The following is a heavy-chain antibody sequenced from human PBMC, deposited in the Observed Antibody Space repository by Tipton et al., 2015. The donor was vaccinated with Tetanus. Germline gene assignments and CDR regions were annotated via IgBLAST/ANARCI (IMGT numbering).Heavy chain of an antibody. J-gene: IGHJ4*02. CDR2: IYYSGST. CDR3: ARVTYSGSPRRTDFFDY. CDR1: GGSISSGDYY. V-gene: IGHV4-30-4*01. Sequence: TLSLTCTVSGGSISSGDYYWSWIRQPPGKGLEWIGYIYYSGSTYYNPSLKSRVTISVDTSKNQFSLKLSSVTAADTAVYYCARVTYSGSPRRTDFFDYWGQGTLVTVSS. D-gene: IGHD1-26*01.